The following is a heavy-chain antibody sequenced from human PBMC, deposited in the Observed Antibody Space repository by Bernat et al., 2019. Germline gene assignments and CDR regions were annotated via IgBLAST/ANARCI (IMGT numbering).Heavy chain of an antibody. J-gene: IGHJ4*02. V-gene: IGHV4-39*01. CDR2: IYYSGST. D-gene: IGHD2-15*01. CDR3: ARAQDVVVVDTYFDY. CDR1: GGSISSSSYY. Sequence: QLQLQESGPGLVKPSETLSLTCTVSGGSISSSSYYWGWIRQPPGKGLEWIGSIYYSGSTYYNPSLKSRVTISVDTSKNQFSLKLSSVTAADTAVYYCARAQDVVVVDTYFDYWGQGTLVTVSS.